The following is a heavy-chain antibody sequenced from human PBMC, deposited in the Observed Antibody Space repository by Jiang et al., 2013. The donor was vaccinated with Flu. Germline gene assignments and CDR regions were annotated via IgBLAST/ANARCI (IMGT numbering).Heavy chain of an antibody. J-gene: IGHJ4*02. V-gene: IGHV3-73*01. D-gene: IGHD3-10*01. CDR3: TRQGLTTRDGSGSYAEDY. CDR1: GFTFSGSA. CDR2: IRSKANSYAT. Sequence: SGFTFSGSAMHWVRQASGKGLEWVGRIRSKANSYATAYAASVKGRFTISRDDSKNTAYLQMNSLKTEDTAVYYCTRQGLTTRDGSGSYAEDYWGQGTLVTVSS.